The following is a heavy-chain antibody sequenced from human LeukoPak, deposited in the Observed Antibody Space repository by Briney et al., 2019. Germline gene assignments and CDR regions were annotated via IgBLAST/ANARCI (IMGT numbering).Heavy chain of an antibody. CDR1: GFTFSSYN. V-gene: IGHV3-21*01. J-gene: IGHJ4*02. CDR2: ISRNSTYI. D-gene: IGHD2-15*01. Sequence: KPGGSLRLSCAASGFTFSSYNMNWVRQAPGKGLEWVSSISRNSTYIDYADSVKGRFTISRDNAKNSLYLQMNSLRAEDTAVYFCARDGAYCSGGTCYPSSDYWGQGTPVTVSS. CDR3: ARDGAYCSGGTCYPSSDY.